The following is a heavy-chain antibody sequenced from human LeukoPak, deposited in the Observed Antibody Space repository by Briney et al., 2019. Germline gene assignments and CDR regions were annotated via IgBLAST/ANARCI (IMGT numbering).Heavy chain of an antibody. V-gene: IGHV3-23*01. CDR2: ISASATNT. Sequence: PGGSLRLSCAASGFAFNSYAMSWVRQAPGKGLEWVSAISASATNTYYADSVKGRFTISRDNSKNTLYLQMNSLRAEDTAVYYCARSPQLVQPFFDYWGQGTLVTVSS. D-gene: IGHD6-6*01. CDR3: ARSPQLVQPFFDY. J-gene: IGHJ4*02. CDR1: GFAFNSYA.